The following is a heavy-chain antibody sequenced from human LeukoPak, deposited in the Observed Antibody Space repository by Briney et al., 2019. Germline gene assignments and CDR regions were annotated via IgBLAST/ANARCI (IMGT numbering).Heavy chain of an antibody. J-gene: IGHJ4*02. D-gene: IGHD3-10*01. Sequence: GGSLRLSCAASGFTFSSYGMHWVRQAPGKGLEWVAVISYDGSNKYYADSVKGRFTISRDNSKNTLYLQMNSLRAEDTAVYYCAKGDYYGSGSFDYWGQGTLVTVSS. CDR2: ISYDGSNK. CDR3: AKGDYYGSGSFDY. V-gene: IGHV3-30*18. CDR1: GFTFSSYG.